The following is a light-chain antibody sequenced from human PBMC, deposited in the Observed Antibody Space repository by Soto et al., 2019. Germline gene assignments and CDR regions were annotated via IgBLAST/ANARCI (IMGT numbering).Light chain of an antibody. CDR2: WAY. CDR3: QQYYTTPWT. V-gene: IGKV4-1*01. J-gene: IGKJ1*01. CDR1: QTLLYSSNNLNY. Sequence: DIVMTQSPDSLAVSLGERATINCKSSQTLLYSSNNLNYLAWYQQTPGQSPKVLIRWAYTRDFGVPDRFSGSGSGTDFALTISSLQAEDVAVYYCQQYYTTPWTFGQGNKVEIK.